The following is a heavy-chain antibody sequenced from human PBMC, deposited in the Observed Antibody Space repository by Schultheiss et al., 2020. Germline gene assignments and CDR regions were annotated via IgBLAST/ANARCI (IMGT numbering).Heavy chain of an antibody. CDR2: ISYDGSNK. CDR1: GFTFSNSG. D-gene: IGHD3-16*02. V-gene: IGHV3-30*18. Sequence: GESLKISCAASGFTFSNSGMHWVRQAPGKGLEWVAVISYDGSNKYYADSVKGRFTISRDNSKNTLYLQMNSLRAEDTAVYYCAKNDIWGNYRQPVAWGQGTLVNVYS. CDR3: AKNDIWGNYRQPVA. J-gene: IGHJ4*02.